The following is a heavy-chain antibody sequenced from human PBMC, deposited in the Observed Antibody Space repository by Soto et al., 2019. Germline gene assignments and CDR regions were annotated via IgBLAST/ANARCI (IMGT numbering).Heavy chain of an antibody. CDR1: GFTFSSYG. CDR3: ARAYGEGALGLYNDAFDI. CDR2: IWYDGSNK. Sequence: QVQLVESGGGVVQPGRSLRLSCAASGFTFSSYGMHWVRQAPGKGLEWVAVIWYDGSNKYYADSVKGRFTISRDNSKNTLYLQMNSLRAEDTAVYYWARAYGEGALGLYNDAFDIWGQGTTVTVSS. D-gene: IGHD3-16*02. J-gene: IGHJ3*02. V-gene: IGHV3-33*01.